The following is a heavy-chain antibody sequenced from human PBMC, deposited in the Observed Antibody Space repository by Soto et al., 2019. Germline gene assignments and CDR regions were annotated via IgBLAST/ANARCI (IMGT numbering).Heavy chain of an antibody. CDR3: AKGGGVAVADAFDI. Sequence: ESGGGLVQPGRSLRLSCAASGFTFDDYAMHWVRQAPGKGLEWVSGISWNSGSIGYADSVKGRFTISRDNAKNSLYLQMNSLRAEDTALYYCAKGGGVAVADAFDIWGQGTMVTVSS. CDR1: GFTFDDYA. D-gene: IGHD6-19*01. CDR2: ISWNSGSI. J-gene: IGHJ3*02. V-gene: IGHV3-9*01.